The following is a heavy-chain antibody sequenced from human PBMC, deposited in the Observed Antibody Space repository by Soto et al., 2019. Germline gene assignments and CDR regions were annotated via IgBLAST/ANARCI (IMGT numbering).Heavy chain of an antibody. D-gene: IGHD2-15*01. J-gene: IGHJ4*02. CDR3: ARQSRYCSGGSCYFLPGIDY. CDR2: IIPIFGTA. V-gene: IGHV1-69*12. Sequence: QVQLVQSGAEVKKPGSSVKVSCKASGGTFSSYAISWVRQAPGQGLEWMGGIIPIFGTANYAQKFQGRVTITADESTRQAYKELSSLRSEDTAVYYCARQSRYCSGGSCYFLPGIDYWGQGTLVTVSS. CDR1: GGTFSSYA.